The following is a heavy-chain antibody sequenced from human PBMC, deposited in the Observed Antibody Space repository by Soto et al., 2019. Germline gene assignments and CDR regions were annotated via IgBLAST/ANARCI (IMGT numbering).Heavy chain of an antibody. CDR2: INPNRGGT. CDR1: GYTFTGYY. D-gene: IGHD2-2*01. V-gene: IGHV1-2*02. CDR3: ARGGVVVPAANTHAY. J-gene: IGHJ4*02. Sequence: QVQLVQSGAEVKKPGASVKVSCKASGYTFTGYYMHWVRQAPGQGLEWMGWINPNRGGTNYAQKFQGRVTMTRDTSISTAYMELRRLRSDDTAVYYCARGGVVVPAANTHAYWGQGTLVPVSS.